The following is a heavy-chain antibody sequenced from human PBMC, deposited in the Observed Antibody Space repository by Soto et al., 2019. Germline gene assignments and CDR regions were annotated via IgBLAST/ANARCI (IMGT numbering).Heavy chain of an antibody. CDR3: ATEAYYYDNYFYY. CDR2: INSDGSST. D-gene: IGHD3-22*01. CDR1: GFTFSSYW. J-gene: IGHJ4*02. V-gene: IGHV3-74*01. Sequence: GGSLRLSCAASGFTFSSYWMHWVRQAPGKGLVWVSRINSDGSSTSYADSVKGRFTISRGNAKNTLYLQMNSLRAEDAAVYYCATEAYYYDNYFYYWGQRTLVTVSS.